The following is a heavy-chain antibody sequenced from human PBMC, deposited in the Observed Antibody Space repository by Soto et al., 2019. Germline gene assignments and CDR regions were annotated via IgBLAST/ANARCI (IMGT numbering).Heavy chain of an antibody. D-gene: IGHD6-13*01. CDR1: GYTFTSYD. V-gene: IGHV1-69*01. CDR3: ARDSNLSSWYNAFDI. CDR2: IIPIFGTA. J-gene: IGHJ3*02. Sequence: QVQLVQSGAEVKKPGASVKVSCKASGYTFTSYDISWVRQAPGQGLEWMGGIIPIFGTANYAQKFQGRVTITADESTSTAYMELSSLRSEDTAVYYCARDSNLSSWYNAFDIWGQGTMVTVSS.